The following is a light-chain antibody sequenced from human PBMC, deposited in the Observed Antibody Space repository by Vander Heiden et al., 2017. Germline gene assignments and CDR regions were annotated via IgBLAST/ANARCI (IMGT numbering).Light chain of an antibody. Sequence: EVMLTQSPATLSVSHWARTTRSCRASQTVASNLAWYQQKPGQAPRLLIYGASTRATGIPDRFSGSGSGTEFTLTISNLQSEDFAVYVCQQYTLWPLTFGGGTKVEIK. CDR1: QTVASN. CDR2: GAS. CDR3: QQYTLWPLT. V-gene: IGKV3-15*01. J-gene: IGKJ4*01.